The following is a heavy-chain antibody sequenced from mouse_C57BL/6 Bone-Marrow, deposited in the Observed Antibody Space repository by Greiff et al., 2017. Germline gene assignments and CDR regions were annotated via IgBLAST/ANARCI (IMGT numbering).Heavy chain of an antibody. J-gene: IGHJ2*01. CDR1: GFTFSDYY. D-gene: IGHD1-1*01. V-gene: IGHV5-16*01. CDR3: AREYYGSSFDY. Sequence: DVKLVESEGGLVQPGSSMKLSCTASGFTFSDYYMAWVRQVPEKGLEWVANINYDGSSTYYLDSLKSRFIISRDNAKNILYLQMSSLKSEDTATYYCAREYYGSSFDYWGQGTTLTVSS. CDR2: INYDGSST.